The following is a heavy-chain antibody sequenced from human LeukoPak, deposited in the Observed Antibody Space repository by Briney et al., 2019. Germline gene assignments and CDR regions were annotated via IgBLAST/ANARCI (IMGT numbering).Heavy chain of an antibody. V-gene: IGHV1-8*01. CDR1: GYTFTNYD. Sequence: ASVKVSCKASGYTFTNYDINWVRQATGQGLEWMGWMHPSNGDTGYAQKFQGRVTMTRNTSTTTAYMELSSLRSDDTAVYSCARRVRGVVIFSRAQGSFDLWGQGTLVTVSS. CDR2: MHPSNGDT. J-gene: IGHJ3*01. CDR3: ARRVRGVVIFSRAQGSFDL. D-gene: IGHD3-10*01.